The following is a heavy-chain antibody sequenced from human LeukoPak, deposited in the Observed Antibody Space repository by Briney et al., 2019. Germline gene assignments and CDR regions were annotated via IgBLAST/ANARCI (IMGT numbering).Heavy chain of an antibody. CDR1: GFTFSSYA. J-gene: IGHJ4*02. CDR3: TTGYGGNSPADY. Sequence: PGGSLRLSCAASGFTFSSYAMSWVRQAPGKGLEWVGRIKSKTDGGTTDYAAPVKGRFTISRDDSKNTLYLQMNSLKTEDTAVYYCTTGYGGNSPADYWGQGTLVTVSS. D-gene: IGHD4-23*01. V-gene: IGHV3-15*01. CDR2: IKSKTDGGTT.